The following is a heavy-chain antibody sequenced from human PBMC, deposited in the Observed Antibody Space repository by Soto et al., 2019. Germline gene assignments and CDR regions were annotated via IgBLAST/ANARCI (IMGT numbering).Heavy chain of an antibody. V-gene: IGHV3-48*03. CDR3: ARENSPAGLDV. CDR2: LSTSGSTM. J-gene: IGHJ6*02. CDR1: GFTFSNYE. D-gene: IGHD6-13*01. Sequence: EVQLVESGGGFVQPGGSLRLSCTASGFTFSNYEMTWVRQAPGKGLEWVSYLSTSGSTMYYADSVKGRFTISRDNAKNSLFLHMNSLRAEDTAVYYCARENSPAGLDVWGQGTTVTVSS.